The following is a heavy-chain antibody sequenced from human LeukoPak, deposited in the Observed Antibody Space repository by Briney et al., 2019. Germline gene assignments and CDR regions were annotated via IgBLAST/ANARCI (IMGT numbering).Heavy chain of an antibody. Sequence: GGSLRLSCGASGFTFSSYWMHWVRQAPGKGLVWVSRINSDGSSTSYADSVKGRFTISRDNAKNTLYLQMNSLRAEDTAVYYCARGLPYYYYMDVWGKGTTVTVSS. J-gene: IGHJ6*03. CDR1: GFTFSSYW. CDR2: INSDGSST. CDR3: ARGLPYYYYMDV. V-gene: IGHV3-74*01. D-gene: IGHD4-11*01.